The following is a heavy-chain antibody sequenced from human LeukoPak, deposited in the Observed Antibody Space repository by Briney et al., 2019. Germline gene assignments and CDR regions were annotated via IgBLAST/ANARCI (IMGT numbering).Heavy chain of an antibody. V-gene: IGHV4-34*01. CDR1: CGSFTGYY. CDR2: INHSGST. J-gene: IGHJ4*01. Sequence: SETLSLTCAVYCGSFTGYYWNWIRQPPGKGLEWIGEINHSGSTNYNPSLKSRVTIPVDTSKSQFSLKLTSVTAADTAVYFCARNSAYSSSSGTNLWGQGTLVTVSS. D-gene: IGHD6-6*01. CDR3: ARNSAYSSSSGTNL.